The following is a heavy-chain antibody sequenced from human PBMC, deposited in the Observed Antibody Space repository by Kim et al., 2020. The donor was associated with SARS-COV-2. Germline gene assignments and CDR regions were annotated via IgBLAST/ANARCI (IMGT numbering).Heavy chain of an antibody. CDR2: IYTSGST. V-gene: IGHV4-61*02. CDR3: ARERTDGVTEYYFDY. CDR1: GGSISSGSYY. Sequence: SETLSLTCTVSGGSISSGSYYWSWIRQPAGKGLEWIGRIYTSGSTNYNPSLKSRVTISVDTSKNQFSLKLSSVTAADTAVYYCARERTDGVTEYYFDYWGQGTLVTVSS. J-gene: IGHJ4*02. D-gene: IGHD2-21*02.